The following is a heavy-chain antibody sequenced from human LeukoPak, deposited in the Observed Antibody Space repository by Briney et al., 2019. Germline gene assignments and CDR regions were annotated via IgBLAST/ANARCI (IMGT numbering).Heavy chain of an antibody. J-gene: IGHJ4*02. CDR2: INPNSGGT. CDR1: GYIFTGYY. D-gene: IGHD6-19*01. CDR3: ARAASDSSGWFYLFVY. Sequence: GASVKVSCKASGYIFTGYYMHWVRQAPGQGLEWMRWINPNSGGTNYAQKFQGRVTMTRDTSISTAYMELSRLRSDDTAVYYCARAASDSSGWFYLFVYWGQGTLVTVSS. V-gene: IGHV1-2*02.